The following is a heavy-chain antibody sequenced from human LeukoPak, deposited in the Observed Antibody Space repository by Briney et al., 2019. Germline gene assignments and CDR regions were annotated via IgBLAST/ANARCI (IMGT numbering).Heavy chain of an antibody. Sequence: GASVTVSCKTSGYTFTGYYMHWVRQAPGQGLEWMGWINPNSGATNYAQKFQGRVTMTRDTSISTAYMDMSRLRSDDTAVYFCARTELSLDAFDICGQGTMVTVSS. J-gene: IGHJ3*02. D-gene: IGHD1-7*01. CDR3: ARTELSLDAFDI. CDR1: GYTFTGYY. CDR2: INPNSGAT. V-gene: IGHV1-2*02.